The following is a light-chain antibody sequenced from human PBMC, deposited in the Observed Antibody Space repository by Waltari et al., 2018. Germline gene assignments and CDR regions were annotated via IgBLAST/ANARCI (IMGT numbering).Light chain of an antibody. Sequence: EIVLTQSPVTLTLSQGQSATLSCRASQSVDSYLAWYQQKRGQPPRLLIYDTSNRATGIPARFSGSGSGTDFTLTISSLEPDDFAVYFCQLRIKWPPEITFGQGTRLEIK. CDR3: QLRIKWPPEIT. V-gene: IGKV3-11*01. CDR2: DTS. J-gene: IGKJ5*01. CDR1: QSVDSY.